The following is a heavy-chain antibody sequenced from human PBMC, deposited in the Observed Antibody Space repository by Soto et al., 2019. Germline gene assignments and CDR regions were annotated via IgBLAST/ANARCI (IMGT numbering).Heavy chain of an antibody. CDR1: GFTFSSYG. Sequence: QVQLVESGGGVVQPGKSLRLSCAASGFTFSSYGMHWVRQAPGKGLEWVAVIWYDGSNKYYVDSVKGRFTISRDNSKNTLYMQMIRLKAEDTAVYYCARAANYDSCCFYHYFEWWGQGSQVTVSS. D-gene: IGHD3-22*01. CDR3: ARAANYDSCCFYHYFEW. V-gene: IGHV3-33*01. CDR2: IWYDGSNK. J-gene: IGHJ4*02.